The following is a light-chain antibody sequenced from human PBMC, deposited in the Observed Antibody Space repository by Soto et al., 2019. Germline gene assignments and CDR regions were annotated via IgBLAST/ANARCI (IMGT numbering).Light chain of an antibody. J-gene: IGKJ5*01. Sequence: IQTTQSPSSLSASVGDRVTVSCRASQSIATYLNWYQQKPGKAPNLLIYEASSLQSGVPSGFSGSGSGTDFTLTIRSLEPEDFATYYCQQVNSFPSTFGQGTRLEIK. CDR2: EAS. CDR3: QQVNSFPST. CDR1: QSIATY. V-gene: IGKV1-39*01.